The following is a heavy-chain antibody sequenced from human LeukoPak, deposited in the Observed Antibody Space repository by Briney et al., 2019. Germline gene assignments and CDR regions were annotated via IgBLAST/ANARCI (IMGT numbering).Heavy chain of an antibody. D-gene: IGHD2-15*01. CDR3: ARDGSGGSYESGYFVY. J-gene: IGHJ4*02. CDR1: GYTFTGYY. CDR2: IKPNSGGT. Sequence: ASVKVSCKASGYTFTGYYMHWVRQAPGQGLEWMGWIKPNSGGTNYQGRVTMTRDTSISTAYMELSRLRSDDTAVYYCARDGSGGSYESGYFVYWGQGTLVTVSS. V-gene: IGHV1-2*02.